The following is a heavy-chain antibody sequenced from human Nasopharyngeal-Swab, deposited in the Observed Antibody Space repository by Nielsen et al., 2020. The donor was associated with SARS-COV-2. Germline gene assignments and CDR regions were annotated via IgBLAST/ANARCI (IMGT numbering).Heavy chain of an antibody. CDR1: GFTFDDYA. Sequence: SLKISCAASGFTFDDYAMHWVRQAPGKGLEWVSGINWNSNHIGYADSMKGRFTISRDNSKNTLYLQMNSLRAEDTAVCYCARDTRGYSGYRWFDPWGQGTLVTVSS. CDR3: ARDTRGYSGYRWFDP. V-gene: IGHV3-9*01. D-gene: IGHD5-12*01. J-gene: IGHJ5*02. CDR2: INWNSNHI.